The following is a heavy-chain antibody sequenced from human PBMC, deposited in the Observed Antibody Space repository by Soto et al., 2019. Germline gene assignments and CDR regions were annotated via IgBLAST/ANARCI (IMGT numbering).Heavy chain of an antibody. J-gene: IGHJ5*02. CDR3: ARDQGRTVTRGDWFDP. CDR1: GFMFSTYA. V-gene: IGHV3-30-3*01. CDR2: ISYDGSDI. Sequence: RSLRLSCAASGFMFSTYAMHWVRQAPGKGLEWVAVISYDGSDIYYGDSGKGRFTISRDNSRNTLYLEMNRLQTEDTAVFYCARDQGRTVTRGDWFDPWGQGTLVTVSS. D-gene: IGHD6-19*01.